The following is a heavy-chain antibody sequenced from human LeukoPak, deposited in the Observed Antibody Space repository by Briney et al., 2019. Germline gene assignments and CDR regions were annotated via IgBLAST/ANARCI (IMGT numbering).Heavy chain of an antibody. CDR1: GLTVSSNC. J-gene: IGHJ4*02. CDR3: ARRAGDYSHPYDY. V-gene: IGHV3-53*01. Sequence: GGSLRLSCTASGLTVSSNCMSWVRQAPGKGLEWVSFIYSGGNTYYADSVKGRFTISRDNSKNTFHLQMNSLRAEDTAVYYCARRAGDYSHPYDYWGQGTPVTVSS. CDR2: IYSGGNT. D-gene: IGHD3-22*01.